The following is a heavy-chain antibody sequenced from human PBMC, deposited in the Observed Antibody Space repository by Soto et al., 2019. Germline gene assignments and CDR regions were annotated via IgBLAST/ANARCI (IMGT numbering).Heavy chain of an antibody. CDR1: VGSFSCYY. D-gene: IGHD3-22*01. CDR3: ARGGSSGYYYRRPFDY. V-gene: IGHV4-34*01. CDR2: INHSGST. Sequence: SETLSLTCAVYVGSFSCYYWIWIRQPPGKGLEWIGEINHSGSTNYNPSLKSRVTISVDTSKNQFSLKLSSVTAADTAVYYCARGGSSGYYYRRPFDYWGQGTLVTVSS. J-gene: IGHJ4*02.